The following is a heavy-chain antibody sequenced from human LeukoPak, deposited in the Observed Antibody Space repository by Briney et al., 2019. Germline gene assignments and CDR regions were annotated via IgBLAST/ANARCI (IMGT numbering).Heavy chain of an antibody. D-gene: IGHD3-22*01. J-gene: IGHJ3*02. CDR2: ISRNSGSI. V-gene: IGHV3-9*01. CDR3: ARVGLITMIVVVTSSWAFDI. Sequence: PGGSLRLSCAASGFTFDDYAMHWVRQAPGKGLGWVSGISRNSGSIGYADSVKGRFSISRDNAKNSLYLQMNSRRAEDTAVYYCARVGLITMIVVVTSSWAFDIWGQGTMVTVSS. CDR1: GFTFDDYA.